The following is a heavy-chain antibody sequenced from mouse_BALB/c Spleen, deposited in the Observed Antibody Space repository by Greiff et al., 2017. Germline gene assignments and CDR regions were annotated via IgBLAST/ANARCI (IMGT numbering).Heavy chain of an antibody. J-gene: IGHJ2*01. CDR2: IYPGSGST. CDR3: TREEITTVVATDYCDY. Sequence: LQQPGSELVRPGASVKLSCKASGYTFTSYWMHWVKQRPGQGLEWIGNIYPGSGSTNYDEKFKSKATLTVDTSSSTAYMQLSSLTSEDSAVYYCTREEITTVVATDYCDYWGQGTTLTVSS. V-gene: IGHV1S22*01. CDR1: GYTFTSYW. D-gene: IGHD1-1*01.